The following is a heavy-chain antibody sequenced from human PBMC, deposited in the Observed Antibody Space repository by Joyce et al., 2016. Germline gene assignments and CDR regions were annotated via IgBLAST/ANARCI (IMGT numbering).Heavy chain of an antibody. CDR1: GLTLSNYG. D-gene: IGHD6-25*01. CDR3: AKILTATYSSGWFLDY. V-gene: IGHV3-30*18. Sequence: QVQLVESGGGVVQPGRSLRLSCAASGLTLSNYGVHWVSQAPGEGLEWVAVISYDGIYKYYADSGKGRFTISRDNSKNTVFLEMNSLRTEDTAVYYCAKILTATYSSGWFLDYWGQGTLVTVSS. CDR2: ISYDGIYK. J-gene: IGHJ4*02.